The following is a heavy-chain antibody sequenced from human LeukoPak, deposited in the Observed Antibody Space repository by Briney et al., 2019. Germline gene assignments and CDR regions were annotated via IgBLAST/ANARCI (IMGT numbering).Heavy chain of an antibody. CDR1: GFTFSAYA. CDR3: ARDKAPHYYDSSGVGY. J-gene: IGHJ4*02. V-gene: IGHV3-48*04. CDR2: ISSSSSTI. Sequence: PGGSLRLSCAASGFTFSAYAIHWVRQAPGKGLEWVSYISSSSSTIYYADSVKGRFTISRDNAKNSLYLQMNSLRAEDTAVYYCARDKAPHYYDSSGVGYWGQGTLVTVSS. D-gene: IGHD3-22*01.